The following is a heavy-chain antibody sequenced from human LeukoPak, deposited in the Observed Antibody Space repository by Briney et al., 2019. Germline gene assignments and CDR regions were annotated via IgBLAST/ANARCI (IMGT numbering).Heavy chain of an antibody. J-gene: IGHJ3*02. Sequence: GGSLRLSCAASGFTFSSYGMRWVRQAPGKGPEWVGIISDDGTNKYYADSVKGRFTISRDNSKNTLYLQMSSLRAEDTAVYYCAKSRLAGILDAFDIWGQGIMVTVSS. V-gene: IGHV3-30*18. CDR3: AKSRLAGILDAFDI. CDR1: GFTFSSYG. D-gene: IGHD6-19*01. CDR2: ISDDGTNK.